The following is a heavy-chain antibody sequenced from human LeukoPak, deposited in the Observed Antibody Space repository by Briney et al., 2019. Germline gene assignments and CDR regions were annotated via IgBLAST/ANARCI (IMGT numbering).Heavy chain of an antibody. Sequence: PGGSLRLSCAASGFTFSSYWMSWVRQAPGKGLEWVANIQQNGSEKYYVDSVKGRFTISRDNAKNSLFLQMNSLRAEDTAVYYCARDDIHSHIAVVTATGSWFDPWGQGTLVTVTS. CDR2: IQQNGSEK. CDR1: GFTFSSYW. V-gene: IGHV3-7*01. CDR3: ARDDIHSHIAVVTATGSWFDP. D-gene: IGHD2-21*02. J-gene: IGHJ5*02.